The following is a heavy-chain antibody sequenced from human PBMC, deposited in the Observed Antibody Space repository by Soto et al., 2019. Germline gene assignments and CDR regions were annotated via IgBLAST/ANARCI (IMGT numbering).Heavy chain of an antibody. CDR1: GCNFKNYC. Sequence: PVQPHKICYKGSGCNFKNYCSGWMRQIHGKGLEWMGIIYHGDSDTRYSPSFQGQVTISADKSISTAYLQWSSLKASDTAMYYCARAHNGAFFDYWGQGTLVTVS. V-gene: IGHV5-51*01. J-gene: IGHJ4*02. D-gene: IGHD2-8*01. CDR3: ARAHNGAFFDY. CDR2: IYHGDSDT.